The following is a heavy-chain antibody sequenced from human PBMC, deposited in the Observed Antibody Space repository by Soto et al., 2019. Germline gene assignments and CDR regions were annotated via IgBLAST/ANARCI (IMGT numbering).Heavy chain of an antibody. CDR3: ARALESTYYDFWSGYYNAFDI. V-gene: IGHV1-8*01. Sequence: GASVKVSCKASGYTFTSYDINWVRQATGQGLEWMGWMNPNSGNTGYAQKFQGRVTMTRNTSISTAYMELSSLRSEGTAVYYFARALESTYYDFWSGYYNAFDIWGQGTMVTVSS. CDR2: MNPNSGNT. D-gene: IGHD3-3*01. CDR1: GYTFTSYD. J-gene: IGHJ3*02.